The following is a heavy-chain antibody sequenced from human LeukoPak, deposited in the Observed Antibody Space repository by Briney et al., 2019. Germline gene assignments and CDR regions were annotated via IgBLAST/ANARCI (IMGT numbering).Heavy chain of an antibody. D-gene: IGHD1-26*01. J-gene: IGHJ4*02. V-gene: IGHV3-30-3*01. CDR1: GFTFSSYA. CDR3: AKGSGNNGIDY. Sequence: GGSLRLSCAASGFTFSSYAMHWVRQAPGKGLEWVAVISYDGSNKYYADSVKGRFTISRDNSKNTLYLQMNSLRAEDTALYYCAKGSGNNGIDYWGQGTLVTVSS. CDR2: ISYDGSNK.